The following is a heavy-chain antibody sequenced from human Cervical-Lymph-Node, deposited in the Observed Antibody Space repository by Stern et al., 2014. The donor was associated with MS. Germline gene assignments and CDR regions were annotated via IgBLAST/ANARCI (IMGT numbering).Heavy chain of an antibody. V-gene: IGHV4-30-4*01. J-gene: IGHJ4*02. CDR2: IQYSGTT. CDR3: SRDADAYSLVFGY. D-gene: IGHD5-24*01. CDR1: GGSISRGEYY. Sequence: QVQLEQSGPGLGKPSQTLSLTCAVSGGSISRGEYYLSWIRQSPGKGLDWIGYIQYSGTTYYTPSLKSRVTISVDTSKNQFSLKLSSVTAADTAVYYCSRDADAYSLVFGYWGRGTLVTVSS.